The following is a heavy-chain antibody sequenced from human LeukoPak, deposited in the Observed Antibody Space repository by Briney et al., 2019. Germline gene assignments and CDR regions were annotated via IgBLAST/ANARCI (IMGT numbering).Heavy chain of an antibody. CDR3: ARGPPGTAMVPFDY. J-gene: IGHJ4*02. Sequence: GASVKVSCKASGGTFSSYAISWVRQAPGQGLEWMGGIIPIFGTANYAQKFQGRVTITADESTSTAYMELSSLRSEDTAVYYCARGPPGTAMVPFDYWGQGTLVTVSS. CDR2: IIPIFGTA. V-gene: IGHV1-69*13. CDR1: GGTFSSYA. D-gene: IGHD5-18*01.